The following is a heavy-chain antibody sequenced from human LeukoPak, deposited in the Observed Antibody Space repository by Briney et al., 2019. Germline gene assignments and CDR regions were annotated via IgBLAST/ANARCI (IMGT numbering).Heavy chain of an antibody. J-gene: IGHJ4*02. CDR2: ISGSGGTGT. CDR3: ATGPGFLEWFDY. V-gene: IGHV3-23*01. D-gene: IGHD3-3*01. Sequence: GGSLRLSCAASGFTFSSYAMSWVRQAPGKGLEWVSAISGSGGTGTYYADSVKGRFTISRDNSKNTLYLQMNSLRAEDTAVYYCATGPGFLEWFDYWGQGTLVTVSS. CDR1: GFTFSSYA.